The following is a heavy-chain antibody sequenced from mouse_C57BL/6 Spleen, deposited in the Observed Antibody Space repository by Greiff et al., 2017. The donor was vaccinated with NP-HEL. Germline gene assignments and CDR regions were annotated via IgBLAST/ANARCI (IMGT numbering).Heavy chain of an antibody. J-gene: IGHJ4*01. CDR1: GYTFTDYY. CDR3: ARSKELCAMDY. V-gene: IGHV1-26*01. D-gene: IGHD6-1*01. CDR2: INPNNGGT. Sequence: EVKLQQSGPELVKPGASVKISCKASGYTFTDYYMNWVKQSHGKSLEWIGDINPNNGGTSYNQKFKGKATLTVDKSSSTAYMELRSLTSEDSAVYYCARSKELCAMDYWGQGTSVTVSS.